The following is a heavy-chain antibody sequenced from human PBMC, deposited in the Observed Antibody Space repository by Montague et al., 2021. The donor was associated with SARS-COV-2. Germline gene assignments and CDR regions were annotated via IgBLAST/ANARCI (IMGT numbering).Heavy chain of an antibody. V-gene: IGHV3-30*04. J-gene: IGHJ5*02. CDR2: ISHDGSNK. CDR1: GFTFSAYT. CDR3: ARERAITMVRGVIRPTKWFDP. D-gene: IGHD3-10*01. Sequence: SLRLSCAASGFTFSAYTIHWVRQASGNGLEWVALISHDGSNKYYADSVKGRFTISRDNSKNTLYVQMNSLRAEDTAVYYCARERAITMVRGVIRPTKWFDPWGQGTLVTVSS.